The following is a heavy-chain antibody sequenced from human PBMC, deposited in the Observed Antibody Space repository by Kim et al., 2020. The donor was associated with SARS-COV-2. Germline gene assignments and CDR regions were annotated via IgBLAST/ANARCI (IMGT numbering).Heavy chain of an antibody. J-gene: IGHJ4*02. CDR3: AGVALGTASYDY. CDR1: GFTFSNYW. D-gene: IGHD2-21*02. Sequence: GGSLRLSCAASGFTFSNYWMHWVRQAPGKGLVWVSRINTDGRTINYADSVKGRFTISKDNTKNTLYLQMNSLRAEDSAVYYCAGVALGTASYDYWGQGTVVTVSS. V-gene: IGHV3-74*01. CDR2: INTDGRTI.